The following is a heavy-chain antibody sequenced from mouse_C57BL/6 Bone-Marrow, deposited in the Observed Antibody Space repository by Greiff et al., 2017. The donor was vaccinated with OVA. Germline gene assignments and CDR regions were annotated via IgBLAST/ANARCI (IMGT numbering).Heavy chain of an antibody. Sequence: QVQLQQPGAELVMPGASVKLSCKASGYTFTSYWMHWVKQRPGQGLEWIGEIDPSDSYTNYNQKFKGKSTLTVDKSSSTAYMQLSSLTSEDSAVYYCARGGLPFDDWGQGTTLTVSS. V-gene: IGHV1-69*01. CDR2: IDPSDSYT. J-gene: IGHJ2*01. CDR3: ARGGLPFDD. D-gene: IGHD5-5*01. CDR1: GYTFTSYW.